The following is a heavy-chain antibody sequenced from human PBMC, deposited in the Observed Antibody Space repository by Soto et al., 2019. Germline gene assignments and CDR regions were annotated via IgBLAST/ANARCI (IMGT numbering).Heavy chain of an antibody. CDR2: INHSGST. D-gene: IGHD5-12*01. Sequence: PSETLSLTCAVYGGSFGGYYWSWIRQPPGKGLEWIGEINHSGSTNYNPSLKSRVTISVDTSKNQFSLKLSSVTAADTAVYYCARISDVDSGYATYYFDYWGQGTLVTVSS. CDR3: ARISDVDSGYATYYFDY. CDR1: GGSFGGYY. J-gene: IGHJ4*02. V-gene: IGHV4-34*01.